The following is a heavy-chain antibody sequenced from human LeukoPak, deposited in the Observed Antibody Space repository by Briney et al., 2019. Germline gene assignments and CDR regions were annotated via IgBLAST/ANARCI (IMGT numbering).Heavy chain of an antibody. CDR3: ARIKWAAAND. D-gene: IGHD6-13*01. CDR1: GYTFTGYY. J-gene: IGHJ4*02. Sequence: ASVKDSCMASGYTFTGYYIHWVRQAPGQGLEWMGWINPNSGDTNYAQNFQGRVTMTRDTSINTAYMELNTLRSDDTAVYYCARIKWAAANDWGQGTLVAVSS. CDR2: INPNSGDT. V-gene: IGHV1-2*02.